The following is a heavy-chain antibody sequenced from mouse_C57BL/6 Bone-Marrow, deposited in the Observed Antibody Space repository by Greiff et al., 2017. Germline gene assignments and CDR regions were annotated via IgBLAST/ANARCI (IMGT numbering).Heavy chain of an antibody. CDR3: ARPGDGYYPWYFDV. CDR1: GFTFSDYG. V-gene: IGHV5-17*01. D-gene: IGHD2-3*01. J-gene: IGHJ1*03. Sequence: EVQGVESGGGLVKPGGSLKLSCAASGFTFSDYGMHWVRQAPEKGLEWVAYISSGSSTIYYADTVKGRFTISRDNAKNTLFLQMTSLRSEDTAMXYCARPGDGYYPWYFDVWGTGTTVTVSS. CDR2: ISSGSSTI.